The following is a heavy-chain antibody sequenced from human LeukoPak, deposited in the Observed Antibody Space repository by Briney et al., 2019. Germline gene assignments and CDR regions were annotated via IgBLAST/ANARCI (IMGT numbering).Heavy chain of an antibody. D-gene: IGHD3-22*01. Sequence: SETLSLTCTVSGGSISSYYWSWIRQPPGKGLEWIGYIYYSGSTNYNPSLKSRVTISVDTSKNQFSLKLSSVTAADTAVYYCARALSPSSGFDYWGQGTLVTVSS. V-gene: IGHV4-59*12. CDR2: IYYSGST. CDR3: ARALSPSSGFDY. CDR1: GGSISSYY. J-gene: IGHJ4*02.